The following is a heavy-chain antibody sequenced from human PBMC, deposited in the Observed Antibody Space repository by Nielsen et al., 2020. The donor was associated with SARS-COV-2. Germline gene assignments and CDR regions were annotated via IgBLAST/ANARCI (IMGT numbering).Heavy chain of an antibody. CDR3: ARSRGVVAEEDYYYYMDV. V-gene: IGHV5-51*01. J-gene: IGHJ6*03. CDR1: GYSFTSYW. D-gene: IGHD2-2*01. CDR2: IYPGDSDT. Sequence: GESLKISCQGSGYSFTSYWICWVRQMPGKGLEWMGIIYPGDSDTRYSPSFQGQVTISADKSISTAYLQWSSLKASDTAMYYCARSRGVVAEEDYYYYMDVWGKGTTVTVSS.